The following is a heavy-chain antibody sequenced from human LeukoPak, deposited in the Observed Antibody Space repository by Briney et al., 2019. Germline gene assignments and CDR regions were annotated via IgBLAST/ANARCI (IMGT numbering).Heavy chain of an antibody. CDR1: GFTFSSSA. Sequence: TGGSLRLSCAASGFTFSSSATSWVRQAPGKGLEWVSAIRNNGGYTYYADSVQGRFTISRDNSKSTLCLQMNSLRAEDTAVYYCAKQLGYCSDGSCYFPYWGQGTLVTVSS. J-gene: IGHJ4*02. CDR2: IRNNGGYT. D-gene: IGHD2-15*01. V-gene: IGHV3-23*01. CDR3: AKQLGYCSDGSCYFPY.